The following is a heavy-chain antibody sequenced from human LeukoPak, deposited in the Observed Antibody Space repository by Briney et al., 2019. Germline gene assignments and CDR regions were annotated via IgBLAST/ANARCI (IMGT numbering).Heavy chain of an antibody. CDR3: ARLNDGDRYYYYYYTDV. Sequence: SETLSLTCTVYGASFSAYYWSWIRQPPGTGLEWIGEINHSGSTNYNPSLNSRVAISVDTSKNQFSLKLSSVTAADTAVYYCARLNDGDRYYYYYYTDVWGKGTTVTVSS. J-gene: IGHJ6*03. CDR1: GASFSAYY. V-gene: IGHV4-34*01. CDR2: INHSGST. D-gene: IGHD4-17*01.